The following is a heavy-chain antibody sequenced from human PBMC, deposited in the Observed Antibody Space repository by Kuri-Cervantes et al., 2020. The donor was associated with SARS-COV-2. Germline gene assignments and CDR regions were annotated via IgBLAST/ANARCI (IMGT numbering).Heavy chain of an antibody. CDR1: GFTFSSYA. D-gene: IGHD5-24*01. CDR3: ATRDGYNYYYYGMDV. Sequence: GGSLRLSCAASGFTFSSYAMHWVRQAPGKGLEWVAVISYDGSNKYYADSVKGRFTISRDNSKNTLYLQMNSLRAEDTAVYYCATRDGYNYYYYGMDVWGQGTTVTVSS. V-gene: IGHV3-30*14. J-gene: IGHJ6*02. CDR2: ISYDGSNK.